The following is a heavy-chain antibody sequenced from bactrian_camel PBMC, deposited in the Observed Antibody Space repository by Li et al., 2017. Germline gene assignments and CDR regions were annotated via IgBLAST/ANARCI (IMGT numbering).Heavy chain of an antibody. CDR3: AAAGGYASPLIRATDFGY. J-gene: IGHJ6*01. CDR2: IDVDGVP. Sequence: HVQLVESGGGSVQAGGSLRLSCASTGLEYKTYAMGWFRQRPGEEREGVAVIDVDGVPKYAESVKGRFTISQDNAKNTIYLQMNSLKPEDTAVYYCAAAGGYASPLIRATDFGYWGQGTQVTVS. CDR1: GLEYKTYA. D-gene: IGHD5*01. V-gene: IGHV3S55*01.